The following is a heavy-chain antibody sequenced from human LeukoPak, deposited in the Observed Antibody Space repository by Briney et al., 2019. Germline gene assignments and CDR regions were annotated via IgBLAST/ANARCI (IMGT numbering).Heavy chain of an antibody. CDR3: ARGRAGDYFDS. V-gene: IGHV1-2*02. CDR1: GYTFPDYF. CDR2: INPNSGGT. Sequence: ASVKVSCKASGYTFPDYFMHWVRQAPGQGLEWMGWINPNSGGTSYAQKFQGRVTMTGDTSVTTAYMDLGRLRSDDTAVYYCARGRAGDYFDSWGQGTLVTVSS. J-gene: IGHJ4*02.